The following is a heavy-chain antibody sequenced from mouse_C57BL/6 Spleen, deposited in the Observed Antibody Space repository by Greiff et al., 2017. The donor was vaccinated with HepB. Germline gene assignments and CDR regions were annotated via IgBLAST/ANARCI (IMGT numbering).Heavy chain of an antibody. CDR1: GYAFSSSW. CDR3: ADSLLAYFDV. Sequence: QVQLQQSGPELVKPGASVKISCKASGYAFSSSWMNWVKQRPGKGLEWIGRIYPGDGDTNYNGKFKGKATLTADKSSSTAYLQLSSLTSEDSAVYCCADSLLAYFDVWGTGTTVTVSS. CDR2: IYPGDGDT. V-gene: IGHV1-82*01. J-gene: IGHJ1*03.